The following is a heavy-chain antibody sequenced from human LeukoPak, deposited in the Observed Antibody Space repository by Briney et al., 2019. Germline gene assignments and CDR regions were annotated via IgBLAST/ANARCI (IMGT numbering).Heavy chain of an antibody. Sequence: GGSLRLSCAASGFIFSSYGMHWVRQAPVKGLEWVAVIWYDGSNKDYGDSVKGRFTISRDNSKNTLYLQMNSLRAEDTAVYYCARDLGVRSGTFDYWGQGTLVTVSS. CDR1: GFIFSSYG. J-gene: IGHJ4*02. CDR3: ARDLGVRSGTFDY. CDR2: IWYDGSNK. D-gene: IGHD3-10*01. V-gene: IGHV3-33*01.